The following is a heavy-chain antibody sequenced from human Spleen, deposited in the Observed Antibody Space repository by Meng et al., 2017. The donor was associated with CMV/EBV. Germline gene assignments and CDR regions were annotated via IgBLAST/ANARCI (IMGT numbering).Heavy chain of an antibody. D-gene: IGHD2-2*01. J-gene: IGHJ4*02. V-gene: IGHV3-23*03. CDR3: AREEVPTFRSLPDY. CDR1: GFTFSGSA. CDR2: IFGGDSDT. Sequence: LSLTCAASGFTFSGSAMSWVRQAPGKGLECVSTIFGGDSDTFYADSVKGRFTISRDNSKNTLYLQMTSLRPEDTAVYYCAREEVPTFRSLPDYWGRGTLVTVSS.